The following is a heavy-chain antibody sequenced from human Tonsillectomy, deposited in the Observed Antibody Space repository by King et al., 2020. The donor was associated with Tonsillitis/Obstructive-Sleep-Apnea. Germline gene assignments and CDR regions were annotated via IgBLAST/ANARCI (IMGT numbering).Heavy chain of an antibody. Sequence: DVKLVESGGGMVQTGGSLRISCAASGYTFSSYAMSWVRQAPGKGLEWVSAISGSGGSTYYADSVKGRFTISRDNSKNTLYLQMNSLRAEDTAVYYCAKVGPLYYYDSSGYFQHWGQGTLVTVSS. CDR3: AKVGPLYYYDSSGYFQH. V-gene: IGHV3-23*04. J-gene: IGHJ1*01. CDR1: GYTFSSYA. CDR2: ISGSGGST. D-gene: IGHD3-22*01.